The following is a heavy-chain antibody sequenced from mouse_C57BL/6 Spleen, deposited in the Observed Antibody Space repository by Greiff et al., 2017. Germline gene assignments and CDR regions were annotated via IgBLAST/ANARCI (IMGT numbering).Heavy chain of an antibody. J-gene: IGHJ1*03. CDR3: AIGLGTVVAHWYCDV. CDR1: GYTFTSYW. V-gene: IGHV1-74*01. CDR2: IHPSDSDT. Sequence: QVQLKQPGAELVKPGASVKVSCKASGYTFTSYWMHWVKQRPGQGLEWIGRIHPSDSDTNYNQKFKGKVTLTVDKSSSTDYMQLSSLTSEDSAVYDCAIGLGTVVAHWYCDVWGTGTTVTVSS. D-gene: IGHD1-1*01.